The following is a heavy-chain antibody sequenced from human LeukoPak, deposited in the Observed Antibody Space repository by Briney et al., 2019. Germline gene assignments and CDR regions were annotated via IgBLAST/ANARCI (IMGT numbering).Heavy chain of an antibody. CDR2: MNPNSGNT. CDR3: ARAYSSGWYRGPYFDY. D-gene: IGHD6-19*01. Sequence: GASVKVSCKASGYTFTSYDINWVRQATGQGLAWMGWMNPNSGNTGYAQKFQGRVTMTRNTSISTAYMELSSLRSDDTAVYYCARAYSSGWYRGPYFDYWGQGTLVTVSS. V-gene: IGHV1-8*01. J-gene: IGHJ4*02. CDR1: GYTFTSYD.